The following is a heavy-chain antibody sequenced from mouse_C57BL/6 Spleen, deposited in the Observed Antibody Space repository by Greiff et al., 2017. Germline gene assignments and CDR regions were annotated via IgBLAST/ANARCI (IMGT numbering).Heavy chain of an antibody. CDR2: ISSGSSTI. J-gene: IGHJ4*01. CDR1: GFTFSDYG. CDR3: ARGITTVVAHYYAMDC. D-gene: IGHD1-1*01. Sequence: EVKVVESGGGLVKPGGSLKLSCAASGFTFSDYGMHWVRQAPEKGLEWVAYISSGSSTIYYADTVKGRFTISRDNAKNTLFLQMTSLRSEDTAMYYCARGITTVVAHYYAMDCWGKGTSVTGSS. V-gene: IGHV5-17*01.